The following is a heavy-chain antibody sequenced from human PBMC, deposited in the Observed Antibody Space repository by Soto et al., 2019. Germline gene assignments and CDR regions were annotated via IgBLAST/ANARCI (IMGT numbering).Heavy chain of an antibody. Sequence: PSETLSLTCAVSGFSISSGHYWGWMRQTPGKGLEWIGSTHHSGSTYYSTSLRGRVTISVDTSKNQVSLKLRSVTAADTALYYCATPFYGAYVVDCWGQGTLVTVSS. J-gene: IGHJ4*02. CDR3: ATPFYGAYVVDC. CDR1: GFSISSGHY. V-gene: IGHV4-38-2*01. CDR2: THHSGST. D-gene: IGHD4-17*01.